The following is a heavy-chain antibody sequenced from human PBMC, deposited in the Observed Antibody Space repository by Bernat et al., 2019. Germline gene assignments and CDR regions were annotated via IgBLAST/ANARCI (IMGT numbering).Heavy chain of an antibody. Sequence: QVQLVESGGGVVQPGRSLRLSCAASGFTFSSYGMHWVRQAPGKGLEWVAVIWYDGSNKYYADSVKGRFTISRDNSKNTLYLQMNSLRVEDTAVYYCAREALLWFRANGWFDPWGQGTLVTVSS. V-gene: IGHV3-33*01. J-gene: IGHJ5*02. CDR1: GFTFSSYG. CDR3: AREALLWFRANGWFDP. CDR2: IWYDGSNK. D-gene: IGHD3-10*01.